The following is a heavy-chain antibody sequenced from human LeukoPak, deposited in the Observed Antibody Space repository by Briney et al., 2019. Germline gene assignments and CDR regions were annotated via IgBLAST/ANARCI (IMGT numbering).Heavy chain of an antibody. J-gene: IGHJ4*02. V-gene: IGHV4-38-2*02. CDR2: FYYRGIT. CDR3: ARETRNYYDSTGYYLIDY. D-gene: IGHD3-22*01. CDR1: GYSISSGYY. Sequence: PSETLSHTCTVSGYSISSGYYWGWIRQPPGKGLEWIGNFYYRGITSYNPSLKSRVTISVDTSKNQFSLKLTSVTAADTAVYYCARETRNYYDSTGYYLIDYWGQGTLVTVSS.